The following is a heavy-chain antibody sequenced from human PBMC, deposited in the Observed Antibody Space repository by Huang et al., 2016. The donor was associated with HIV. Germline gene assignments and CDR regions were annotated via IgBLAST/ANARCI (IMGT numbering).Heavy chain of an antibody. CDR1: GYTFTTYG. CDR3: ARDFRKGHYYDSNGKRRLLYYYYMDV. CDR2: INTGNGYT. V-gene: IGHV1-18*01. J-gene: IGHJ6*03. Sequence: QVHLVQSGAEVKKPGASVKVSCKASGYTFTTYGLRWVRQAPGQGLEWMGWINTGNGYTNYAQKFQGRVTMTADTSTSTAYMEGRSLRSDDTAVYYCARDFRKGHYYDSNGKRRLLYYYYMDVWGKGTTVSVSS. D-gene: IGHD3-22*01.